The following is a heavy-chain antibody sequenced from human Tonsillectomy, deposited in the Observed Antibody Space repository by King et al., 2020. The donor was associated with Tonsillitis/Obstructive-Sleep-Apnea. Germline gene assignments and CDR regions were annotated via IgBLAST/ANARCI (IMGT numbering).Heavy chain of an antibody. CDR1: GDSVSSNSAA. Sequence: QVQLQQSDPGLVKASQTLSLTCAISGDSVSSNSAAWNWIRQSPSRGLEWLGRTYYRSKWYNDYAVSVKSRITINPDTSKNQFSLQLISVTPEDTAVYYCARAPLITFGGVIQIDAFNVWGQGTMVTVSS. D-gene: IGHD3-16*02. CDR2: TYYRSKWYN. J-gene: IGHJ3*01. CDR3: ARAPLITFGGVIQIDAFNV. V-gene: IGHV6-1*01.